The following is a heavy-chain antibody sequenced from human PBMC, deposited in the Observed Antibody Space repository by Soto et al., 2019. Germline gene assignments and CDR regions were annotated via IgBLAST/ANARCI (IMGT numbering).Heavy chain of an antibody. J-gene: IGHJ6*02. V-gene: IGHV5-51*01. CDR2: INPGDSDI. D-gene: IGHD4-4*01. Sequence: GESLKISCXASGYSFTTYWIAWVRQMPGKGLEWMGIINPGDSDIRYSPSFQGQVTISADNSISTAYLQWSSLKASDTAMYYCARHEQFYYYYYGMDVWGQGTAVTVSS. CDR3: ARHEQFYYYYYGMDV. CDR1: GYSFTTYW.